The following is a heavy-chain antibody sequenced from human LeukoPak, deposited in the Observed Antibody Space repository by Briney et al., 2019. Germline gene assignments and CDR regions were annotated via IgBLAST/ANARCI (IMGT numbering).Heavy chain of an antibody. CDR2: ISSTTSYR. CDR1: GFTFSDYS. J-gene: IGHJ3*01. Sequence: GGSLRLSCAASGFTFSDYSMSWIRQAPGKGLEWISYISSTTSYRDYADSVRDRCSISRDNAKNSMYLQMNSLRAEDTAVYYCARDELRSGAFDVWGQGTMVTVSS. V-gene: IGHV3-11*06. CDR3: ARDELRSGAFDV. D-gene: IGHD4-17*01.